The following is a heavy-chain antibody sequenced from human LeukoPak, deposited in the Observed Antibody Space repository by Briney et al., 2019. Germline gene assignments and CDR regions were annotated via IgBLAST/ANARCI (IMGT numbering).Heavy chain of an antibody. Sequence: TASETLSLTCTVSGVSVSSSGSYWSWIRQPPGKGLEWIGEINHSGSTNYNPSLKSRVTISVDTSKNQFSLKLSSVTAADTAVYYCAREDGGLRYFDWLSTPHGEHYFDYWGQGTLVTVSS. J-gene: IGHJ4*02. D-gene: IGHD3-9*01. V-gene: IGHV4-39*07. CDR3: AREDGGLRYFDWLSTPHGEHYFDY. CDR2: INHSGST. CDR1: GVSVSSSGSY.